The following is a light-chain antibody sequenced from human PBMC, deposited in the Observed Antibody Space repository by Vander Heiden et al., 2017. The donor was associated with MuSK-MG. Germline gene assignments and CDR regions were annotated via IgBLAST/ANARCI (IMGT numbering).Light chain of an antibody. CDR1: ALAREY. J-gene: IGLJ1*01. V-gene: IGLV3-25*03. CDR3: QSVDRRGTFYV. CDR2: KDN. Sequence: SYALTQPPSVSVSPGQTARITCSVDALAREYVYWYQQKPGQAPVLVIYKDNARPAGIPERFSGSSSGTTGTLTISGVQAEDEADYYCQSVDRRGTFYVFGTGTKVSVL.